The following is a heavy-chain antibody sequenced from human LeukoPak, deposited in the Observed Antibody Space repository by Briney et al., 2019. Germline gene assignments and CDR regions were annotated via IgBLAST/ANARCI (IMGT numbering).Heavy chain of an antibody. D-gene: IGHD5-24*01. Sequence: PSETLSLTCTVSGGSISSYYWSWIRQPPGKGLEWIGYIYYSGSTNYNPSLKSRVTISVDTSKNQFSLKLSYVTAADTAVYYCARSRDGYNRDFEYWGQGTLVTVSS. CDR2: IYYSGST. CDR1: GGSISSYY. J-gene: IGHJ4*02. CDR3: ARSRDGYNRDFEY. V-gene: IGHV4-59*01.